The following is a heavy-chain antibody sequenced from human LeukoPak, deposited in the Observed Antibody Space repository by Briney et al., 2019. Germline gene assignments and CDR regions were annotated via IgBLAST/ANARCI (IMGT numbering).Heavy chain of an antibody. V-gene: IGHV4-34*01. J-gene: IGHJ5*02. D-gene: IGHD2-21*01. CDR3: ASRLGGDWFDP. CDR2: INHSGST. Sequence: SETLSLTCGVYGGSFSGYYGSRIRRPPGKGLEWIGEINHSGSTNYKPSLTSRVTISVDKSKIQCSLKLSSVAAADTAVYYCASRLGGDWFDPWGQGTLVTVSS. CDR1: GGSFSGYY.